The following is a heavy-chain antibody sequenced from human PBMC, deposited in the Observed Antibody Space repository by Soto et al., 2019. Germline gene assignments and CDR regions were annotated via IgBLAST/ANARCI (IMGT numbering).Heavy chain of an antibody. J-gene: IGHJ4*02. CDR2: ISGDGTTI. Sequence: EVQLVESGGDSVQPGGSLRLSCAASGFPFSSYWMHWVRHTPGKGLEWVSRISGDGTTIYYADSVTGRFTVSRDNAKNKLSLETSALGAEDTAVYYCAREYYGLLTGYYNDHWGQGTLVSVSS. CDR1: GFPFSSYW. CDR3: AREYYGLLTGYYNDH. V-gene: IGHV3-74*01. D-gene: IGHD3-9*01.